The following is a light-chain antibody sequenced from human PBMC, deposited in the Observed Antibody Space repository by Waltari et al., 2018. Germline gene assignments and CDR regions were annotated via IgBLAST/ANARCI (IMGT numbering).Light chain of an antibody. J-gene: IGLJ3*02. CDR3: KSYTTKNTWV. CDR1: SNDVGGYSY. CDR2: EVS. V-gene: IGLV2-14*01. Sequence: QSALTQPASVSGSPGQSITISCTGTSNDVGGYSYFSWYQQHPGKAPKLMIFEVSKRPSGVSNRFSGSKSDNTASLTISGLQAEDEADYFCKSYTTKNTWVFGGGTKLTVL.